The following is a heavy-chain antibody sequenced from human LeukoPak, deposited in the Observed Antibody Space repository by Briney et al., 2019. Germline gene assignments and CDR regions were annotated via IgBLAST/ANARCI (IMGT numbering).Heavy chain of an antibody. CDR1: GGSFSGYY. V-gene: IGHV4-34*01. J-gene: IGHJ6*02. CDR2: INHSGST. Sequence: SETLSLTCAVYGGSFSGYYWSWIRQPPGKGLEWIGEINHSGSTNYNPSLKSRVTISVDTSKNQFSLKLSSVTAADTAVYYCATIAPYCGGDCSYGMDVWGQGTTVTVSS. CDR3: ATIAPYCGGDCSYGMDV. D-gene: IGHD2-21*02.